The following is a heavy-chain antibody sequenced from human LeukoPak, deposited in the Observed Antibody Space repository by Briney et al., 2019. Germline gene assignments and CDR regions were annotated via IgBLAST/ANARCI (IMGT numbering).Heavy chain of an antibody. D-gene: IGHD4-23*01. CDR1: GYTFIDYY. Sequence: ASVKVSCKASGYTFIDYYMHWVRQAPGQGLEWMGWINPNSGGTNYAQKLQGRVTMTTDTSTSTAYMELRSLRSDDTAVYYCARIYGGVLDDAFDIWGQGTMVTVSS. CDR3: ARIYGGVLDDAFDI. V-gene: IGHV1-2*02. CDR2: INPNSGGT. J-gene: IGHJ3*02.